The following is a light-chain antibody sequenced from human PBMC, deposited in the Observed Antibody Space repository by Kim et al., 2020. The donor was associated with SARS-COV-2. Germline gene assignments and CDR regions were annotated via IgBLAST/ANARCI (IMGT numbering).Light chain of an antibody. CDR2: DVN. CDR3: ASYTSTTSYV. Sequence: GQSITISCTGTSTDVGDSNHVSWYQQYPGKVPKLMIYDVNKRPSRISDRFSGSKSGNTASLTISGLQAEDEADYYCASYTSTTSYVFGTGTKVTVL. J-gene: IGLJ1*01. CDR1: STDVGDSNH. V-gene: IGLV2-14*04.